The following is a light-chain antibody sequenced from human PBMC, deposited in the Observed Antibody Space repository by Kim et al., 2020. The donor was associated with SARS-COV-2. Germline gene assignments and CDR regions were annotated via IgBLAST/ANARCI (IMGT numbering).Light chain of an antibody. CDR1: SSDVGDYNY. Sequence: QSALTQPPSASGSPGQSVTISCTGTSSDVGDYNYVSWYQQHPGRVPKLMIYEVSQRPSGVPDRFSGSKSGNTASLTGSGLQAEDEAEYYCSSYAGSYNVLFGGGTKVTVL. CDR3: SSYAGSYNVL. CDR2: EVS. J-gene: IGLJ2*01. V-gene: IGLV2-8*01.